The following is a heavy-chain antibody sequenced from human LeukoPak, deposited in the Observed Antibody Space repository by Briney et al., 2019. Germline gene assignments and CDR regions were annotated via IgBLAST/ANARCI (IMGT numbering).Heavy chain of an antibody. CDR1: GGSISSGGYS. CDR3: ARAPTYHYYGMDV. V-gene: IGHV4-30-2*01. Sequence: SETLSLTCAVSGGSISSGGYSWSWIRQPPGTGLEGIGYIYHSGSAYYNPSLKSRVTISVDRSKNQFSLKLSSVTAADTAVYYCARAPTYHYYGMDVWGQGTTVTVSS. J-gene: IGHJ6*02. CDR2: IYHSGSA.